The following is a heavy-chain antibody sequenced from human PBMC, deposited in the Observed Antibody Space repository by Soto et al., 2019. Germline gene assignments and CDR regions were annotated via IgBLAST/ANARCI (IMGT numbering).Heavy chain of an antibody. J-gene: IGHJ4*02. Sequence: QVQLVQSGAEVRKPGASVKVSCKVSGHTLTELSMHWVRQAPGKGLERMGGFDPEDGETISAQKFQGRVTVTEDTSTDSTYLELSSLRSEDTAVYYCAAGGTRWLHSPFDYWGQGTLVTISS. CDR3: AAGGTRWLHSPFDY. V-gene: IGHV1-24*01. D-gene: IGHD1-1*01. CDR2: FDPEDGET. CDR1: GHTLTELS.